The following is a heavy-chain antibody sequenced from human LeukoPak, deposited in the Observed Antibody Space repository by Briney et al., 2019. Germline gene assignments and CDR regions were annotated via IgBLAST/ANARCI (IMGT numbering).Heavy chain of an antibody. V-gene: IGHV3-30*18. J-gene: IGHJ4*02. Sequence: QPGGSLRLSCAASGFTFSSYGTHWVRQAPGKGLEWVAVISYDGSNKYYADSVKGRFTISRDNSKNTLYLQMNSLRAEDTAVYYCAKDQYPNCSGGSCYLSADYWGQGTLVTVSS. D-gene: IGHD2-15*01. CDR2: ISYDGSNK. CDR3: AKDQYPNCSGGSCYLSADY. CDR1: GFTFSSYG.